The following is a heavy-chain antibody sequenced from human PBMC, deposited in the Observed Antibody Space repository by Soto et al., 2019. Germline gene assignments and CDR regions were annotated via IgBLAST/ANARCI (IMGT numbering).Heavy chain of an antibody. J-gene: IGHJ4*02. Sequence: QVQLVQSGAEVKKPGSSVKVSCKASGGTFSSYAISWVRQAPGQGLEWMGGIIPIFGTANYAQKFQGRVTITADESTSTAYMELSSLRSEDTAVYYCASRYYYDSSGYYYYFVYWGQGTLVTVSS. CDR3: ASRYYYDSSGYYYYFVY. CDR1: GGTFSSYA. CDR2: IIPIFGTA. V-gene: IGHV1-69*01. D-gene: IGHD3-22*01.